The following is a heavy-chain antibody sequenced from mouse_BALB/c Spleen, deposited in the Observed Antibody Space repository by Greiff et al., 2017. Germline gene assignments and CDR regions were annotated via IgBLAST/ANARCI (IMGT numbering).Heavy chain of an antibody. CDR3: ARSEYGNYVAWFAY. CDR1: GYTFTSYW. CDR2: INPSTGYT. D-gene: IGHD2-10*02. V-gene: IGHV1-7*01. J-gene: IGHJ3*01. Sequence: QVQLKESGAELAKPGASVKMSCKASGYTFTSYWLHWVTQRPGQGLEWIGYINPSTGYTEYNQKFKDKATLTADKSSSTTYMQLNSLTSEDSAVYYCARSEYGNYVAWFAYWGQGTLVTVSA.